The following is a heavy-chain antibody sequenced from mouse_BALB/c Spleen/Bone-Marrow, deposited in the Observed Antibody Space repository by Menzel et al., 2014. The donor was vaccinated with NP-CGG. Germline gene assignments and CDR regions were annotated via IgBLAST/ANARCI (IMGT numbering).Heavy chain of an antibody. J-gene: IGHJ2*01. D-gene: IGHD4-1*01. Sequence: EVMLVESGGGLVQPGGSRKLSCAASGFTLSSFGMHWVRQAPERGLEWVAYISSGSSTIFYADTVKGRFTISRDNPKNTLFLQMTSLRSEDTAMYYCTRGGNWEDFDYWGQGTTLTVSS. CDR1: GFTLSSFG. CDR2: ISSGSSTI. CDR3: TRGGNWEDFDY. V-gene: IGHV5-17*02.